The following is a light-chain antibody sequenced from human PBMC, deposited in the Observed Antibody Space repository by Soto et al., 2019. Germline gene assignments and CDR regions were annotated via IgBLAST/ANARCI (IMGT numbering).Light chain of an antibody. V-gene: IGKV3D-20*02. CDR2: GAS. J-gene: IGKJ5*01. Sequence: EIVLTQSPGTLSLSPGERATLSCRASQSVTSDYLAWYQQKPGQAPRLLIHGASSRATGIPERFSGSGSGTDFTLTISRLEPEDFAVYYCQQRSKSPITFGQGTRLEIK. CDR3: QQRSKSPIT. CDR1: QSVTSDY.